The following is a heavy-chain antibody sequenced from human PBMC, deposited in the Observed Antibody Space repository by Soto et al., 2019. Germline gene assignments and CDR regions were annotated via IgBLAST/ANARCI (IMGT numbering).Heavy chain of an antibody. J-gene: IGHJ6*03. CDR1: GFTFSSYG. D-gene: IGHD2-2*01. CDR3: AKGGRSCSSTTCYGDYYYYMDV. V-gene: IGHV3-30*18. CDR2: ISYEGSNK. Sequence: GGSLRLSCAASGFTFSSYGMHWVRQAPGKGLEWVAVISYEGSNKYYADSQKGRLTISRDNSKNTLYLEMNSLRAEDTAVYYCAKGGRSCSSTTCYGDYYYYMDVWGKGTTVTVSS.